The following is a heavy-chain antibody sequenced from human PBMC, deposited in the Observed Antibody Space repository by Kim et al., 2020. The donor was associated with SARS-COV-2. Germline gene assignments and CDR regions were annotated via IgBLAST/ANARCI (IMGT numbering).Heavy chain of an antibody. Sequence: SQTLSLTFAISGDSVSSNNVAWNWIRQSPSRGLEWLGRTYYRSKWYNDYAVSVKSRITIDPDTSKNQFSLQLNSVTPEDTAVYYCARGYSSSFDYWGQGTLVTVSS. CDR3: ARGYSSSFDY. CDR1: GDSVSSNNVA. V-gene: IGHV6-1*01. J-gene: IGHJ4*02. D-gene: IGHD6-13*01. CDR2: TYYRSKWYN.